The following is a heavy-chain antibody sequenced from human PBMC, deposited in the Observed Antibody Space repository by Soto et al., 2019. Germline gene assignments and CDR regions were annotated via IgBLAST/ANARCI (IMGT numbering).Heavy chain of an antibody. CDR2: INHSGST. J-gene: IGHJ6*03. D-gene: IGHD2-2*01. CDR3: ARGRVVPAAIAVYYYMDV. Sequence: SETLSLTCAVYGGSFSGYYWSWIRQPPGKGLEWIGEINHSGSTNYNPSLKSRVTISLDTSKNQFSLKLSSVTAADTAVYYCARGRVVPAAIAVYYYMDVWGKGTTVTVSS. CDR1: GGSFSGYY. V-gene: IGHV4-34*01.